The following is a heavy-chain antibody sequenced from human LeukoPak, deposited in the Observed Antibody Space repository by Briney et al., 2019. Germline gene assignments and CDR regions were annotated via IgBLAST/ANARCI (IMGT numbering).Heavy chain of an antibody. D-gene: IGHD1-26*01. J-gene: IGHJ3*02. CDR3: ARERDRGIKSGSLLSAFDI. CDR2: IRYDGSNK. CDR1: GFTFSSYG. V-gene: IGHV3-30*02. Sequence: GGSLRLSCAASGFTFSSYGMHWVRQAPGRGLEWVAFIRYDGSNKYYAESVKGRFTISRDNSKNTLYLQMNSLRAEDTAVYYCARERDRGIKSGSLLSAFDIWGQGTMVTVSS.